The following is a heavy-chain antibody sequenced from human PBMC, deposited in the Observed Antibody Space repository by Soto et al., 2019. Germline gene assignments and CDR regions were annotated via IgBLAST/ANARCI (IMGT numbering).Heavy chain of an antibody. D-gene: IGHD3-22*01. J-gene: IGHJ4*02. CDR2: ISGSGGST. V-gene: IGHV3-23*01. CDR3: ANHPPYYYDSSGYYFEVY. CDR1: GFPVRSYG. Sequence: PGGSLRLSCAASGFPVRSYGMSWVRQAPGKGLEWVSAISGSGGSTYYADSVKGRVTISRDNSKNTLYLQMNSLRAEDTAVYYCANHPPYYYDSSGYYFEVYWGQGTLVTVSS.